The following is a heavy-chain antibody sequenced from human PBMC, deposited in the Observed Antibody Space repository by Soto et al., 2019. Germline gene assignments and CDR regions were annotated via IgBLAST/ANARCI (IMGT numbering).Heavy chain of an antibody. CDR3: ARVARGHYGANQGGWFDP. V-gene: IGHV4-59*01. CDR2: IYYSGST. J-gene: IGHJ5*02. D-gene: IGHD4-17*01. Sequence: PSETLSLTCTVSGGSISSYYWSWIRQPPGKGLEWIGYIYYSGSTNYNPSLKSRVTISVDTSKNQFSLKLSSVTAADTAVYYCARVARGHYGANQGGWFDPWGQGTLVTVS. CDR1: GGSISSYY.